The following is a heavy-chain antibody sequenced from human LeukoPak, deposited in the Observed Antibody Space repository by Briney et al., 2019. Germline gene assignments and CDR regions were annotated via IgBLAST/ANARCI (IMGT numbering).Heavy chain of an antibody. J-gene: IGHJ4*02. D-gene: IGHD6-19*01. CDR2: IKQDGSEK. CDR1: GFTSGTYW. V-gene: IGHV3-7*01. CDR3: ARDRGSSGWYEFDY. Sequence: GGFLRLSCAASGFTSGTYWMSWVRQAPGKGLEWVANIKQDGSEKYYVDSVRGRFTISRDNAKNSLYLQMNSLRAEDTAVYYCARDRGSSGWYEFDYWGQGTLVTVSS.